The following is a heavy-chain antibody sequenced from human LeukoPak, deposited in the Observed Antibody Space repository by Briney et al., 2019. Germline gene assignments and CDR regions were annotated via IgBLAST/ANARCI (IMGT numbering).Heavy chain of an antibody. V-gene: IGHV4-34*01. Sequence: SETLSLTCAVYGGSFSGYYWSWIRQPPGKGLEWIGSIYHSGSTYYNPSLKSRVTISVDTSKNQFSLKLSSVTAADTAVYYCARGELLYSFFDYWGQGTLVTVSS. CDR2: IYHSGST. D-gene: IGHD3-10*01. CDR3: ARGELLYSFFDY. J-gene: IGHJ4*02. CDR1: GGSFSGYY.